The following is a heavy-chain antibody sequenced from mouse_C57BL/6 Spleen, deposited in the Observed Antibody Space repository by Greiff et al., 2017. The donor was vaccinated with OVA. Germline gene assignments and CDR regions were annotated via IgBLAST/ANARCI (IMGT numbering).Heavy chain of an antibody. V-gene: IGHV1-50*01. Sequence: QVQLQQPGAELVKPGASVKLSCKASGYTFTSYWMQWVKQRPGQGLEWIGEIDPSDSYTNYNQKFKGKATLTVDTSSSTAYMQLSSLTSEDSAVYYCARSGYGSSYPYAMDYWGQGTSVTVSS. J-gene: IGHJ4*01. CDR2: IDPSDSYT. D-gene: IGHD1-1*01. CDR1: GYTFTSYW. CDR3: ARSGYGSSYPYAMDY.